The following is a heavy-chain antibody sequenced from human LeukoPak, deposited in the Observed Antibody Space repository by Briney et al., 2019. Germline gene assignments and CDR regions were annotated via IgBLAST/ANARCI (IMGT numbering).Heavy chain of an antibody. Sequence: GGSLRLSCAASGFTFSSYWMYWVRQAPGKGLESVGRIKTRADGGTTDYAAPVKGRFTISRDDSKDTLFLQMNSLKTEDTAVYYCTTTLVPSNYFDYWGQGTLVTVSS. J-gene: IGHJ4*02. D-gene: IGHD6-13*01. V-gene: IGHV3-15*01. CDR1: GFTFSSYW. CDR3: TTTLVPSNYFDY. CDR2: IKTRADGGTT.